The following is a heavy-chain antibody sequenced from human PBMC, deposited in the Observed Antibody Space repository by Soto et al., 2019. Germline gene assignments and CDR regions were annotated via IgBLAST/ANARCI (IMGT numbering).Heavy chain of an antibody. J-gene: IGHJ5*02. CDR2: ISYDGSNT. V-gene: IGHV3-30-3*01. Sequence: QVPLVESGGGVVQPGRSLRLSCAASRFTFSSYAMHWVRQAPGKGLEWVAVISYDGSNTYYADSVKGRFTISRDNSKNTLNLQMNSLRAEDTAVYYCAREAAATGNWFDPWGQGTLVTVSS. CDR3: AREAAATGNWFDP. CDR1: RFTFSSYA. D-gene: IGHD2-15*01.